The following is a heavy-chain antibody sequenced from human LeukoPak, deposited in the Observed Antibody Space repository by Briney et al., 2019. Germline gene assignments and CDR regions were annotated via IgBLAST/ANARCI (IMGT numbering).Heavy chain of an antibody. V-gene: IGHV3-30*04. CDR3: ARQGRSPYYYSTYMDV. CDR1: GFTFIRHP. Sequence: RGSLRLSCAPSGFTFIRHPMHCGRLAPGKGLEWVATISQEGKDTFYTDSVRGRFTISRDNAKKTLSLRIITLRLEDTALYFCARQGRSPYYYSTYMDVWGKGSKVTVSS. CDR2: ISQEGKDT. J-gene: IGHJ6*03.